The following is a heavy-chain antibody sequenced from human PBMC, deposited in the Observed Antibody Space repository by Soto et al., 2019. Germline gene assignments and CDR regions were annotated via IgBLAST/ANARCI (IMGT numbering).Heavy chain of an antibody. CDR1: ASSISSAYC. D-gene: IGHD6-13*01. Sequence: PXATLSLTCVVCASSISSAYCWCWIRPPPGKGLEWSATIFHTGGTYYNPSLKSRVTISVDTSNNQFSLRLNSVTAADTALYFRARTWIAAGTPADACDIWGQGTMVSVSS. CDR2: IFHTGGT. CDR3: ARTWIAAGTPADACDI. J-gene: IGHJ3*02. V-gene: IGHV4-38-2*01.